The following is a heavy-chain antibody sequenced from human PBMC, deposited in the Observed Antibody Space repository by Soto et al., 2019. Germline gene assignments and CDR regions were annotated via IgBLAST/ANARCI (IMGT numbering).Heavy chain of an antibody. D-gene: IGHD3-22*01. CDR2: IIPIFGTA. Sequence: SVKVSCKASGGTFSSYAISWVRQAPGQGLEWMGGIIPIFGTANYAQKFQGRVTITADESTSTAYMELSSLRSEDTAVYYCARRGAITMIVDNYYYGMDVWGQGTTVTVSS. CDR1: GGTFSSYA. CDR3: ARRGAITMIVDNYYYGMDV. J-gene: IGHJ6*02. V-gene: IGHV1-69*13.